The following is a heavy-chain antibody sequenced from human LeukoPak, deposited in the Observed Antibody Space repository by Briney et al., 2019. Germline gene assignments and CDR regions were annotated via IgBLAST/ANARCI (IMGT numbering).Heavy chain of an antibody. V-gene: IGHV3-74*01. CDR3: ARGGSGSGYHYYYYYMDV. CDR1: GFTFNSFW. Sequence: GGSLRLSCAASGFTFNSFWMYWVRQVPGKGLLWVARINSDGIRTSHADSVQGRFAISRDNANNTLYLQMNSLRVEDTAVYYCARGGSGSGYHYYYYYMDVWGKGTTVTISS. D-gene: IGHD3-22*01. CDR2: INSDGIRT. J-gene: IGHJ6*03.